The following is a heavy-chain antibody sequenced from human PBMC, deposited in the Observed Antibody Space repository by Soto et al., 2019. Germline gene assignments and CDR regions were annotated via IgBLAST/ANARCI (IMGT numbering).Heavy chain of an antibody. J-gene: IGHJ6*03. D-gene: IGHD6-19*01. CDR1: GFTFSSYW. Sequence: GGSLRLSCAASGFTFSSYWMSWVRQAPGKGLEWVANIKQDGSEKYYVDSVKGRFTISRDNAKNSLYLQMNSLRAEDTAAYYCARRGGSGSLDYYYYMGVWGKGTTVTVSS. CDR3: ARRGGSGSLDYYYYMGV. V-gene: IGHV3-7*01. CDR2: IKQDGSEK.